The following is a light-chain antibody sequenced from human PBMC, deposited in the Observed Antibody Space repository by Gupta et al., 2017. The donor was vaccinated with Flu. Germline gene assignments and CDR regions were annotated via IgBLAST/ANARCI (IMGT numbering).Light chain of an antibody. J-gene: IGLJ1*01. Sequence: SSVLPQPPSVSVAPGQTARITCGGDNVGTKIVHWFQQRPGQAPVLVVYDDSDRPSGIPERFSGSNSGNAATLTISRVEAGDEADYYCQVWDSSSDNYVFGTGTKVTVL. CDR1: NVGTKI. CDR3: QVWDSSSDNYV. CDR2: DDS. V-gene: IGLV3-21*02.